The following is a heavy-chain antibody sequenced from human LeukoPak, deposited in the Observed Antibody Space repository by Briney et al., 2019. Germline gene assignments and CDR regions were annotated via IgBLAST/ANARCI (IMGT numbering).Heavy chain of an antibody. D-gene: IGHD3-10*01. V-gene: IGHV1-24*01. CDR3: ATGAMVYEY. J-gene: IGHJ4*02. CDR1: GSTLTKIS. Sequence: ASGKVSCKVSGSTLTKISIDWVRQAPGKGFECMGTFGPQIGETIHAQKLQGRLKMTADTSTDTAYMEMSSLQSEDTAVYYCATGAMVYEYWGQGTLVTVSS. CDR2: FGPQIGET.